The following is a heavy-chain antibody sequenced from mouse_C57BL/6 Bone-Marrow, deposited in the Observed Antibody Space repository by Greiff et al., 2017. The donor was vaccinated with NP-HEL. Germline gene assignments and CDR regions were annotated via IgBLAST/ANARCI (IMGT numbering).Heavy chain of an antibody. Sequence: QVQLQQSGAELVRPGTSVKVSCKASGYAFTNYLIEWVKQRPGQGLEWIGAINPGSGGTNYNEKFKGKATLTADKSSSTAYMQLSSLTSEDSAVYFCARGTTVVAHWYFDVWGTGTTVTVSS. V-gene: IGHV1-54*01. J-gene: IGHJ1*03. CDR2: INPGSGGT. D-gene: IGHD1-1*01. CDR3: ARGTTVVAHWYFDV. CDR1: GYAFTNYL.